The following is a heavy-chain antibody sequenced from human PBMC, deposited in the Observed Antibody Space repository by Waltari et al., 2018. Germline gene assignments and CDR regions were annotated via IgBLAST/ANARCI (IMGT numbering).Heavy chain of an antibody. CDR3: TGGVTTPGVADVHDYQYGMDV. Sequence: RLSCVASRFTFGNYNMNWVRQAPGKGLEWVSSISGDRASIDYADSGMGRFTISRDNARSSLFLQMNTLRAEDTAVYYCTGGVTTPGVADVHDYQYGMDVWGQGTTVTVSS. CDR2: ISGDRASI. CDR1: RFTFGNYN. J-gene: IGHJ6*02. D-gene: IGHD3-10*02. V-gene: IGHV3-21*04.